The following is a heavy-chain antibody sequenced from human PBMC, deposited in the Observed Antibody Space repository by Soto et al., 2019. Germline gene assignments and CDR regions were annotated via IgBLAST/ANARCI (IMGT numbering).Heavy chain of an antibody. CDR2: ISGNSGTT. Sequence: EVQLLESGGDFKQPGGSLRLSCEGSGFNFSNYALNWVRQAPGKRLEWVSVISGNSGTTYYAASVKGRFTISRDNSKKTLYLQMNSLRADDTAVCYCATGRAITVFGVITPFDSWGQGTLVTVSS. D-gene: IGHD3-3*01. CDR3: ATGRAITVFGVITPFDS. V-gene: IGHV3-23*01. J-gene: IGHJ4*02. CDR1: GFNFSNYA.